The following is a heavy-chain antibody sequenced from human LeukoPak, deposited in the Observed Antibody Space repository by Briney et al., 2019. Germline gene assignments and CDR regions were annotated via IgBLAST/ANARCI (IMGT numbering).Heavy chain of an antibody. Sequence: SETLSLTCAVYGGSFSGYYWSWIRQPPGKGLEWIGEINHSGSTNYNPSLKSRVTISVDTSMNQLSLKLSSVTAADTAVYYCARGAMSGYCSGGSCYSDSWYFRGWFDPWGQGTLVTVSS. CDR1: GGSFSGYY. CDR3: ARGAMSGYCSGGSCYSDSWYFRGWFDP. V-gene: IGHV4-34*01. CDR2: INHSGST. D-gene: IGHD2-15*01. J-gene: IGHJ5*02.